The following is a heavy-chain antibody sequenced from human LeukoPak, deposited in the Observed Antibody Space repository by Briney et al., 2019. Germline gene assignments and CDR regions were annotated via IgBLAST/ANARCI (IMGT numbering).Heavy chain of an antibody. J-gene: IGHJ4*02. CDR3: AKGFFASSPFPLDY. D-gene: IGHD6-6*01. CDR2: ISGSGGST. Sequence: GWSLKLSCAVSGFTFSSHAMSWVRQAPGKGLEWVSSISGSGGSTYFADFVKGRFNLSRDSSKNSLYLQMNSLRADDTAVYYCAKGFFASSPFPLDYWGQGTLVTVSS. CDR1: GFTFSSHA. V-gene: IGHV3-23*01.